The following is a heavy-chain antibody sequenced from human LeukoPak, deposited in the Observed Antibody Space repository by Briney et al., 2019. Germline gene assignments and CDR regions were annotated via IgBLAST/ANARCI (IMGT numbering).Heavy chain of an antibody. CDR1: GFTFSDYY. V-gene: IGHV3-11*01. CDR2: ISSSGSTI. J-gene: IGHJ6*03. Sequence: GGNLRLSSAASGFTFSDYYMSWIRQAQGKGLEWVSYISSSGSTIYYADSVKGRFTISRDNAKNSLYLQMNSLRAEDTAVYYCARVTRGYSYGRGRYYYYYMDVWGKGTTVTVSS. CDR3: ARVTRGYSYGRGRYYYYYMDV. D-gene: IGHD5-18*01.